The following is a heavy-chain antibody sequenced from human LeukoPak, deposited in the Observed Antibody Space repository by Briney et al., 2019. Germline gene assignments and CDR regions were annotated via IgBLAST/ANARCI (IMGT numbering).Heavy chain of an antibody. CDR1: GFTFSSYA. CDR2: ISGSGVST. V-gene: IGHV3-23*01. D-gene: IGHD5-24*01. J-gene: IGHJ4*02. CDR3: AKAVLDGYNYGPFDY. Sequence: QTGGSLRLSCAASGFTFSSYAMSWVRQAPGKGLEWVSAISGSGVSTYYADSVKGRFTISRDNSKNTLYLQMNSLRAEDTAVYYCAKAVLDGYNYGPFDYWGQGTLVTVSS.